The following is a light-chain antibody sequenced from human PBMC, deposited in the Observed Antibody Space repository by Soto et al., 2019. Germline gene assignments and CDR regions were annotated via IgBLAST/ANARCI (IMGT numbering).Light chain of an antibody. CDR1: SSNIGSNA. J-gene: IGLJ3*02. V-gene: IGLV1-44*01. CDR3: AAWDDRLNALV. CDR2: TNN. Sequence: QSVLTQPPSASGTPGQRVTISCSGASSNIGSNAVNWYQQLPGTAPQLLLYTNNERPSGVPDRFSGSKSGTSASLAITGHQSENAADYHCAAWDDRLNALVFGGGTKLTVL.